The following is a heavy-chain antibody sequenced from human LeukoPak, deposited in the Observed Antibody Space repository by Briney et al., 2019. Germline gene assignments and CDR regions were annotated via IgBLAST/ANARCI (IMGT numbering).Heavy chain of an antibody. CDR2: IYYSGTT. Sequence: SETLSLTCTVSGGSISSSSHYWGWIRQPPGKGLEWIGSIYYSGTTYYNPSLKSRVTISVDMSKNQFSLKLTSVTAADTAVYYCARGKGGSYYGSYYYYYYMDVWGKGTTVTVSS. D-gene: IGHD1-26*01. CDR1: GGSISSSSHY. V-gene: IGHV4-39*07. J-gene: IGHJ6*03. CDR3: ARGKGGSYYGSYYYYYYMDV.